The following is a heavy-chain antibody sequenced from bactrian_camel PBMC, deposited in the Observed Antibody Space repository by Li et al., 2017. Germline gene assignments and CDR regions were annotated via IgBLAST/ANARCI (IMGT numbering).Heavy chain of an antibody. D-gene: IGHD2*01. Sequence: HVQLVESGGGLVQPGGSLRLSCVASGLSYSMAWFRQAPGKEREGVASIDSERRTSYADSVKGRFTISRDNAKNTVYLQMNSLKPEDTARYICKCGLGYRAYWGRGTQVTVS. V-gene: IGHV3S9*01. J-gene: IGHJ4*01. CDR2: IDSERRT. CDR1: GLSYS. CDR3: KCGLGYRAY.